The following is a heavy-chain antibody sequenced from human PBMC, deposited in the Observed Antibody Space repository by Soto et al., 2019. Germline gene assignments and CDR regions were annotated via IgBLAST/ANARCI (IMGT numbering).Heavy chain of an antibody. D-gene: IGHD2-2*02. CDR1: GYTFTSYG. Sequence: ASVKVSCKASGYTFTSYGISWVRQAPGQGLEWMGWISAYNGNTNYAQKLQGRVTMTTDTSTSTAYMELRNLRSDDTAVYYCARGYRACSSTSCYTLGWFDPWGQGTLVTVSS. CDR2: ISAYNGNT. CDR3: ARGYRACSSTSCYTLGWFDP. J-gene: IGHJ5*02. V-gene: IGHV1-18*01.